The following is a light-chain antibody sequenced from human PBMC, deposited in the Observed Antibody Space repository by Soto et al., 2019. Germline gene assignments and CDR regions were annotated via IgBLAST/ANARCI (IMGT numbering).Light chain of an antibody. CDR2: DVS. CDR1: SSDVGGSNY. CDR3: SSYTSSTTVV. J-gene: IGLJ2*01. V-gene: IGLV2-14*01. Sequence: QSALTQPASVSGSPGQSITISCTGTSSDVGGSNYVSWYQQHPAKAPKLMIYDVSNRPSGVSNRFSGSKSGNTASLTISGLQAEDEADYYCSSYTSSTTVVFGGGTKLTVL.